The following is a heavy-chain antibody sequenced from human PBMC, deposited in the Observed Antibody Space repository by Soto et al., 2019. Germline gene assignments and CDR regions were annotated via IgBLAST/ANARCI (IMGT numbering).Heavy chain of an antibody. CDR3: ARGTYYDSSGHASYFDY. J-gene: IGHJ4*02. CDR1: GGTFGSYA. D-gene: IGHD3-22*01. CDR2: IIPIFGTA. Sequence: QVQLVQSGAEVKKPGSSVKVSCKASGGTFGSYAISWVRQAPGQGLEWMGGIIPIFGTANYAQKFQGRVTITADESTSTAYMELSSLRSEDTAVYYCARGTYYDSSGHASYFDYWGQGTLVTVSS. V-gene: IGHV1-69*01.